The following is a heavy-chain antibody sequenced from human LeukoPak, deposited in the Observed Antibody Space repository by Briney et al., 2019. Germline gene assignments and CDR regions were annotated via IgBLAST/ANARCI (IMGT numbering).Heavy chain of an antibody. CDR1: GFIVSGNY. Sequence: GGSLRLSCAASGFIVSGNYMSWVRQAPGKGLEWVSVIYSGGSTYYADSVKGRFTISRDNSKNTLYLQMNSLRAEDTAVYYCARGSLASPTLVGTRGFGYWGQGTLVTVSS. J-gene: IGHJ4*02. V-gene: IGHV3-53*01. CDR2: IYSGGST. CDR3: ARGSLASPTLVGTRGFGY. D-gene: IGHD1-26*01.